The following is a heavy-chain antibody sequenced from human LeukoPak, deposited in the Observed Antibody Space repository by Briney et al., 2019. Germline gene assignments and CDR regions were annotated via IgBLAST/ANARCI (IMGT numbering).Heavy chain of an antibody. Sequence: SETLSLTCTVSGGSISSYYWSWIRQPPGKGLEWIGYIYYSGSTNYNPSLKSRVTISVDTSKNQFSLKLSSVTAADTAVYYCAGWGRGARFDYWGKETLVTVSS. CDR2: IYYSGST. J-gene: IGHJ4*02. V-gene: IGHV4-59*01. D-gene: IGHD6-19*01. CDR3: AGWGRGARFDY. CDR1: GGSISSYY.